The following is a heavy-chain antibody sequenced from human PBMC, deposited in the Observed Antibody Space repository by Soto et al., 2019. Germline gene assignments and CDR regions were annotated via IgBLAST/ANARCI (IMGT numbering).Heavy chain of an antibody. D-gene: IGHD3-22*01. CDR2: NNPKSVGK. J-gene: IGHJ5*02. V-gene: IGHV1-2*02. CDR1: GYTYTGYY. Sequence: ASVKDSCKASGYTYTGYYLHWVRQAPGQGLEWMGLNNPKSVGKNYAQKFQGRVTMTRVTSISTAYMELSRLRSDDTAVYYCARDRGHYYDSSGYWNLFDPWGQGTLVTVSS. CDR3: ARDRGHYYDSSGYWNLFDP.